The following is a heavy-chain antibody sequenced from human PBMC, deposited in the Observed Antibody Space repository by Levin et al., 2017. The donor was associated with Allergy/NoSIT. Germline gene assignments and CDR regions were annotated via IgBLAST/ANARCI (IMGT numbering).Heavy chain of an antibody. CDR3: TTTIRWSPVDLDY. Sequence: GGSLRISCAASGFTFSNAWMSWVRQAPGKGLEWVGRIKSKSDGGTTEDAAPVKGRLTISRDDSKNTLYLQMNSLKTEDTAVYYCTTTIRWSPVDLDYWGQGTLVTVSS. V-gene: IGHV3-15*01. D-gene: IGHD4-23*01. J-gene: IGHJ4*02. CDR1: GFTFSNAW. CDR2: IKSKSDGGTT.